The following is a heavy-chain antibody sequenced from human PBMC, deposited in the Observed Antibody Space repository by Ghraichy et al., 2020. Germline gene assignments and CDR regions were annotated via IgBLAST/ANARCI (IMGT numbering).Heavy chain of an antibody. Sequence: GGSLRLSCAASGFTISGFAMNWVRQAPGKGLEWVAGTHDRDMRDYATSVKGRFTISSDISKSTVYLQMNSLRGEDTAIYFCARRSRDGYNAPMDYWGQGTLVTVSS. CDR1: GFTISGFA. CDR3: ARRSRDGYNAPMDY. V-gene: IGHV3-23*01. CDR2: THDRDMR. D-gene: IGHD5-24*01. J-gene: IGHJ4*02.